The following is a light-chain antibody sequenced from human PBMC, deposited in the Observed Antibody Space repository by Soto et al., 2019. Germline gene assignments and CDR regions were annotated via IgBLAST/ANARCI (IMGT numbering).Light chain of an antibody. V-gene: IGLV2-14*03. Sequence: QSVLTQPASVSGSAGQSITISCSGSNTDIAGYDFVSWYQQHPGKSPKLIIYDVSDRPSGVSSRFTGSKSGNTASLTISGLQSEDEADYYCSSYTSTTTLHVVFGGGTKVTVL. J-gene: IGLJ2*01. CDR3: SSYTSTTTLHVV. CDR2: DVS. CDR1: NTDIAGYDF.